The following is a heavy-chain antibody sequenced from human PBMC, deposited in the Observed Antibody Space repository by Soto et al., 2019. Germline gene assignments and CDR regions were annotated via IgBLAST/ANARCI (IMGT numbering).Heavy chain of an antibody. CDR1: GDSISSRSYY. Sequence: SETRSRTGTVTGDSISSRSYYCGWIRQPPGKGLAWIGSIYYTGSTYNSPSLRRRVSMSIDTSKDQFSLKLKSVTEADTALYSCARQRTSVVTQAYFDVWGPGSLVTVSS. CDR3: ARQRTSVVTQAYFDV. J-gene: IGHJ4*02. V-gene: IGHV4-39*01. CDR2: IYYTGST. D-gene: IGHD2-21*02.